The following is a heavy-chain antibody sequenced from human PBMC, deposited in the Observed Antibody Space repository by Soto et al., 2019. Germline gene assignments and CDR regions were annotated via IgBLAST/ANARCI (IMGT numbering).Heavy chain of an antibody. CDR2: IYPDDSDT. V-gene: IGHV5-51*01. CDR3: ASPYSSSWLSLDY. J-gene: IGHJ4*02. CDR1: GYTFSNYW. Sequence: PGESLKISCQGSGYTFSNYWIGWVRQMPGKGLEWMGVIYPDDSDTRYSPAFQGQVTISADKSISTAYLQWSSLKASDTAMYYCASPYSSSWLSLDYWGQGTLVTVSS. D-gene: IGHD6-13*01.